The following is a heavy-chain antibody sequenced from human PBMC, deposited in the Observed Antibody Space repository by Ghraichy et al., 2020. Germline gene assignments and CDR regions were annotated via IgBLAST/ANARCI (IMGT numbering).Heavy chain of an antibody. CDR1: GFTFSSYA. J-gene: IGHJ6*03. Sequence: GSLRLSCAASGFTFSSYAMSWVRQAPGKGLEWVSAISGSGGSTYYADSVKGRFTISRDNSKNTLYLQMNSLRAEDTAVYYCAKLMGWPDYMDVWGKGTTVTVSS. V-gene: IGHV3-23*01. CDR3: AKLMGWPDYMDV. D-gene: IGHD2-8*01. CDR2: ISGSGGST.